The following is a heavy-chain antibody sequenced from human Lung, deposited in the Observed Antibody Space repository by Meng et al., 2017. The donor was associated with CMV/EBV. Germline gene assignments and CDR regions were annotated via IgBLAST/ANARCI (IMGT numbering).Heavy chain of an antibody. CDR3: ARLYSSSWFLPSGMDV. V-gene: IGHV4-59*01. J-gene: IGHJ6*02. CDR1: GGSISSYY. D-gene: IGHD6-13*01. CDR2: IYYSGST. Sequence: SETLSLTCTVSGGSISSYYWSWIRQPPGKGLEWIGYIYYSGSTNYNPSLKSRVTISVDTSKNQFSLKLSSVTAADTAVYYCARLYSSSWFLPSGMDVWGQGTXVTVSS.